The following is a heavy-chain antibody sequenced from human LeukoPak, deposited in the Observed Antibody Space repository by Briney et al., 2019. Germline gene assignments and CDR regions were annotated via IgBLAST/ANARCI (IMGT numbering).Heavy chain of an antibody. J-gene: IGHJ4*02. D-gene: IGHD1-26*01. V-gene: IGHV4-4*02. CDR3: ARHQAGANTFDY. CDR1: GGSVSRHW. Sequence: PSGTLSLTCAVSGGSVSRHWWSWVRQPPGEGLEWIGEIYHTGTTNYNPSLESRVTILVDKSNNQFSLKLNSVTAADTAVYYCARHQAGANTFDYWGQGTLVTVSS. CDR2: IYHTGTT.